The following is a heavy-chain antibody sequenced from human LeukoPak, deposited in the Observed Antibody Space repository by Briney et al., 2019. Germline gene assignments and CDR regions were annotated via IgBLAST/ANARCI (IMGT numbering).Heavy chain of an antibody. CDR1: AASIGSYY. J-gene: IGHJ4*02. CDR3: ARETEVPGGRSWDF. Sequence: RSQTLSLTCTVAAASIGSYYCTWIRQPAGKCLEWVGRIHPRGTTNHNPSLKSRVTMSLDMSNNQFSLKVRSVTAADTAVYYCARETEVPGGRSWDFWGQGTLVTVSS. V-gene: IGHV4-4*07. D-gene: IGHD6-19*01. CDR2: IHPRGTT.